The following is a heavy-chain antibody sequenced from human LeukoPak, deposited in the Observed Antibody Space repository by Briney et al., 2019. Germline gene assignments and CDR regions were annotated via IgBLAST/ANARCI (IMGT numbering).Heavy chain of an antibody. V-gene: IGHV3-30*18. J-gene: IGHJ3*02. Sequence: GGSLRLSCAASGFTFSSYGMHWVRQAPGKGLEWVAVISYDGSNKYYADSVKGRFTISRDNSKNTLYLQMNSLRAEDTAVYYCAKDHYYDSSGSDAFDIWGQGTMVTVSS. D-gene: IGHD3-22*01. CDR1: GFTFSSYG. CDR3: AKDHYYDSSGSDAFDI. CDR2: ISYDGSNK.